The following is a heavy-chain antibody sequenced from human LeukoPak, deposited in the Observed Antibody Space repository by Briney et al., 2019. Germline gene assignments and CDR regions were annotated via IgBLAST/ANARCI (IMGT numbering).Heavy chain of an antibody. CDR2: ISYDGSNK. CDR3: AREGDTDAFDI. CDR1: GFTFSSYA. V-gene: IGHV3-30*04. J-gene: IGHJ3*02. Sequence: PGGSLRLSCAASGFTFSSYAMHWVRQAPGKGLEWVALISYDGSNKYYADSVKARFIISRDNSKNTVYLQMNSLRAEDTAVYYCAREGDTDAFDIWGQGTMVTVSS. D-gene: IGHD2-21*01.